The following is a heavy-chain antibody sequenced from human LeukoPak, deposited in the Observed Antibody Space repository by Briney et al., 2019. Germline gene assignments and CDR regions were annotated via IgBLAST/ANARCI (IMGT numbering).Heavy chain of an antibody. D-gene: IGHD3-22*01. CDR1: GGSISGYY. CDR3: AREGYFDSSGYYLNWLDP. V-gene: IGHV4-59*01. CDR2: IHYSGTT. J-gene: IGHJ5*02. Sequence: SETLSLTCTVSGGSISGYYWSWIRQPPGKGLEWIGYIHYSGTTNYSPSLRSRVTISVDTSKNQFSLKLTSVTAADTAIYYCAREGYFDSSGYYLNWLDPWGQGTLVTVSS.